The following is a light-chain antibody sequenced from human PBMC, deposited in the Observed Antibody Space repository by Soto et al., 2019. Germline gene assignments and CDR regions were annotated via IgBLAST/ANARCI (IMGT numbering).Light chain of an antibody. V-gene: IGKV1-6*01. Sequence: AIQMTQSPSSLSASVGDRVTITCRASQGIRIDLGWYQQKPGKAPKLLIYAASNLQSGVPSRFSGSGSGTDFTLTISSLQPEDFATYYCLQDYNYPWTVGQGTKVDIK. CDR2: AAS. CDR3: LQDYNYPWT. CDR1: QGIRID. J-gene: IGKJ1*01.